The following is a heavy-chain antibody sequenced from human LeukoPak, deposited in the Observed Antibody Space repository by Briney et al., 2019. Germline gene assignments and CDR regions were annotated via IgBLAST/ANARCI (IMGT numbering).Heavy chain of an antibody. CDR2: ISSSGSTI. V-gene: IGHV3-48*03. J-gene: IGHJ4*02. D-gene: IGHD6-13*01. CDR1: GFTFSSYE. CDR3: TGHHQAYSRTY. Sequence: GGSLRLSCAASGFTFSSYEMNWVRQAPGKGLEWVSYISSSGSTIYYADSVKGRFTISRDNAKNSLYLQMNSLRAEDTAVYYCTGHHQAYSRTYWGQGTLVTVSS.